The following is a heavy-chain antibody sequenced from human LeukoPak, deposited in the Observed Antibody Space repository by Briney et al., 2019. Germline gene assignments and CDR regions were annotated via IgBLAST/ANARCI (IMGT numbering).Heavy chain of an antibody. CDR1: GFSSSAYW. D-gene: IGHD3-10*01. V-gene: IGHV3-7*01. J-gene: IGHJ5*01. CDR2: IKQDGSDK. Sequence: PGGSLRLSCAASGFSSSAYWKSWVRQAAGKGLELVANIKQDGSDKYYVDSVMGRFTISRDNAKNSLYLQMSSLRAEDTAVYYCARSHYYGSGSYGFWFDSWGQGTLVTVSS. CDR3: ARSHYYGSGSYGFWFDS.